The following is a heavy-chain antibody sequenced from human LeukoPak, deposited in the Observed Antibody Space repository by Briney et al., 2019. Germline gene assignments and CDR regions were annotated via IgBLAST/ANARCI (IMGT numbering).Heavy chain of an antibody. J-gene: IGHJ5*02. CDR3: ARDRLGGKFDP. CDR1: GGSISSYY. CDR2: IYYSGST. Sequence: SETLSLTCTVSGGSISSYYWSWIRQPPGKGLEWIGYIYYSGSTNYNPSLKSRVTISADTSKNQFSLKLSSVTAADTAVYYCARDRLGGKFDPWGQGTLVTVSS. D-gene: IGHD1-14*01. V-gene: IGHV4-59*01.